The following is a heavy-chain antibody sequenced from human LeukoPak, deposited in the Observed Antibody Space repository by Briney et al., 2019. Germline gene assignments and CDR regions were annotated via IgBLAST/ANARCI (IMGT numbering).Heavy chain of an antibody. CDR3: ARDWWEPDTTYGMDV. CDR2: IWYDGSNK. Sequence: PGGSLRLSCAASGFTFSSYGMHWVRQAPGKGLEWVAVIWYDGSNKYYADSVKGRFTISRDNSKNTLYLQMNSLRAEDTAVYYCARDWWEPDTTYGMDVWGQGTTVTVSS. J-gene: IGHJ6*02. V-gene: IGHV3-33*01. CDR1: GFTFSSYG. D-gene: IGHD1-26*01.